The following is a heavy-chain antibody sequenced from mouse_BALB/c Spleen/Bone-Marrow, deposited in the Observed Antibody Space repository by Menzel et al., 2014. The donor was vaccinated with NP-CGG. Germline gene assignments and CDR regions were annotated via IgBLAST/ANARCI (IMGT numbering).Heavy chain of an antibody. D-gene: IGHD2-4*01. CDR1: GFTFSNYG. CDR2: INVNGDTT. J-gene: IGHJ3*01. CDR3: ARGYDYSSWFAY. V-gene: IGHV5-6-3*01. Sequence: EVKLVESGGGLVQPGGSLKLSCAASGFTFSNYGMSWVRQTPDKRLEMIATINVNGDTTYHPDSVKGRFTISRDNVKNTLYLQMSSLKSEDIAMYYCARGYDYSSWFAYWGQGTLVTVSA.